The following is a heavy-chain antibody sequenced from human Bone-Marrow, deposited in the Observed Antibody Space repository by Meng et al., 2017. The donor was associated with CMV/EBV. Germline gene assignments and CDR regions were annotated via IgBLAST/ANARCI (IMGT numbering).Heavy chain of an antibody. CDR2: IIPIFGTA. Sequence: SVKVSCKASGYTFTSYDINWVRQATGQGLEWMGGIIPIFGTANYAQKFQGRVTITTDESTSTAYMELSSLRSEDTAVYYCAREWLQSLYYYGMDVWGQGTTVTVSS. V-gene: IGHV1-69*05. J-gene: IGHJ6*02. CDR1: GYTFTSYD. CDR3: AREWLQSLYYYGMDV. D-gene: IGHD5-24*01.